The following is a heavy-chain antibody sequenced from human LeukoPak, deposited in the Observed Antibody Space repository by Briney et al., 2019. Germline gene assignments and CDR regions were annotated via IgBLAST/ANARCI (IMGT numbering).Heavy chain of an antibody. D-gene: IGHD6-19*01. CDR2: IIPIFGTA. V-gene: IGHV1-69*13. Sequence: ASVKVSCKASGGTFSSYAINWVRQAPGQGLEWMGGIIPIFGTANYAQKFQGRVTITADESTSTAYMELSSLRSEDTAVYYCAREPSSGWYPRANDAFDIWGQGTMVTVSS. CDR3: AREPSSGWYPRANDAFDI. CDR1: GGTFSSYA. J-gene: IGHJ3*02.